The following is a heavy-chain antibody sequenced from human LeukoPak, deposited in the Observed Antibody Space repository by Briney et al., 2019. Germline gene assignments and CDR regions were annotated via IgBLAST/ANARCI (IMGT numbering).Heavy chain of an antibody. D-gene: IGHD3-22*01. V-gene: IGHV3-7*01. Sequence: GGFLRLSCEGSGFTFSNYWMGWVRQAPGKGLQWVANIKTDGSEKYYVDSVKGRFTISRDNAKNSLYLQMNSLRAEDTAVYYCATYSSLNRREFQYWGQGTLLTVSS. CDR2: IKTDGSEK. CDR3: ATYSSLNRREFQY. J-gene: IGHJ1*01. CDR1: GFTFSNYW.